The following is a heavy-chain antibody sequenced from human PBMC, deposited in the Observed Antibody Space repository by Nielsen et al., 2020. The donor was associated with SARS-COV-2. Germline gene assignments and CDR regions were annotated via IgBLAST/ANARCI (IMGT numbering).Heavy chain of an antibody. D-gene: IGHD3-22*01. CDR1: GFTFDDYA. Sequence: GGSLRLSCAASGFTFDDYAMHWVRQAPGKGLEWVSGISWNSGSIGYADSVKGRFTISRDNAKNTLYLQMNSLRAEDTALYYCARGLGGPGYYYYGMDVWGQGTTVTVSS. V-gene: IGHV3-9*01. CDR2: ISWNSGSI. CDR3: ARGLGGPGYYYYGMDV. J-gene: IGHJ6*02.